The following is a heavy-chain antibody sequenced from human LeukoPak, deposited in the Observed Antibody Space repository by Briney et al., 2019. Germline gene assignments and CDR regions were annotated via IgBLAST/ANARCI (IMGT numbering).Heavy chain of an antibody. CDR1: GGSISGYY. CDR3: ARLDTIFGVAKGFDY. D-gene: IGHD3-3*01. Sequence: SETLSLTCTVSGGSISGYYWSWIRQPPGKGLEYIGYIYYTGSTNYNPSLKSRVTIPVDTSKHQFSLKLSSVTAADTAVYYCARLDTIFGVAKGFDYWGQGTLVTVSS. V-gene: IGHV4-59*01. J-gene: IGHJ4*02. CDR2: IYYTGST.